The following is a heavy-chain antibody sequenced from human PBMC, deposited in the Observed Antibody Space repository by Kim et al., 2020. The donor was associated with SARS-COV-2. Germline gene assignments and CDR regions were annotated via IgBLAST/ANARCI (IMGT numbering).Heavy chain of an antibody. CDR2: ISSSSSYI. V-gene: IGHV3-21*01. Sequence: GGSLRLSCAASGFTFSSYSMNWVRQAPGKGLEWVSSISSSSSYIYYADSVKGRFTISRDNAKNSLYLQMNSLRAEDTAVYYCARDGEMTDIVVVPAAIDYYYGMDVWGQGTTVTVSS. CDR1: GFTFSSYS. J-gene: IGHJ6*02. CDR3: ARDGEMTDIVVVPAAIDYYYGMDV. D-gene: IGHD2-2*01.